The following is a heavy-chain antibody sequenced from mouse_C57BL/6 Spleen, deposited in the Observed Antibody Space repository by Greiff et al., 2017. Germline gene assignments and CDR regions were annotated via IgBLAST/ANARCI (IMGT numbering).Heavy chain of an antibody. V-gene: IGHV1-42*01. CDR1: GYSFTGYY. D-gene: IGHD2-4*01. J-gene: IGHJ3*01. Sequence: EVQGVESGPELVKPGASVKISCKASGYSFTGYYMNWVKQSPEKSLEWIGEINPSTGGTTYNQKFKAKATLTVDKSSSTAYMQLKSLTSEDSAVYYCARGIYYDYGTAFAYWGQGTLVTVSA. CDR2: INPSTGGT. CDR3: ARGIYYDYGTAFAY.